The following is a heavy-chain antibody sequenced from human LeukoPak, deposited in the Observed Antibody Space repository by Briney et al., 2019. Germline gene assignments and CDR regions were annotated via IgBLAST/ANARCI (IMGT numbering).Heavy chain of an antibody. J-gene: IGHJ4*02. CDR3: AIRITIFGVVDY. D-gene: IGHD3-3*01. V-gene: IGHV3-23*01. Sequence: GGSLRLSCAASGFTFSSYAMSWVRQAPGKGLEWVSAISGSGGSTYYADSVKGRFTISRDNSKNTPYLQMNSLRAEDTAVYYCAIRITIFGVVDYWGQGTLVTVSS. CDR2: ISGSGGST. CDR1: GFTFSSYA.